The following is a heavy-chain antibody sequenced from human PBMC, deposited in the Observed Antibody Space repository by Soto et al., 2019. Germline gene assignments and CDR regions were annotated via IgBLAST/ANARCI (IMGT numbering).Heavy chain of an antibody. CDR1: GFTFSSFW. D-gene: IGHD3-10*01. Sequence: EVQLVESGGGLVQPGGSLRLSCAVSGFTFSSFWMHWVRQAPGEGLVWVSRINTDGSSTSYADSVKGRFTISRDNAKNTLMPQMSRLRVEDTAMYYWAKRGVDTFGLSYWGQGTLVTVSS. V-gene: IGHV3-74*01. J-gene: IGHJ4*02. CDR3: AKRGVDTFGLSY. CDR2: INTDGSST.